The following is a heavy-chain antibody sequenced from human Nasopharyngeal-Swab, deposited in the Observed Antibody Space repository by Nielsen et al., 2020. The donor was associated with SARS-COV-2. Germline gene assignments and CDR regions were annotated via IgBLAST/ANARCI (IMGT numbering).Heavy chain of an antibody. Sequence: ASVKVSCKASGYTFTSYGISWVRQAPGQGLEWMGWISAYNGNTNYAQKLQGRVTMTEDTSTDTAYMELSSLRSEDTAVYYCATALAVAGGKDGVHYYYGMDVWGQGTTVTVSS. J-gene: IGHJ6*02. CDR3: ATALAVAGGKDGVHYYYGMDV. CDR1: GYTFTSYG. CDR2: ISAYNGNT. D-gene: IGHD6-19*01. V-gene: IGHV1-18*01.